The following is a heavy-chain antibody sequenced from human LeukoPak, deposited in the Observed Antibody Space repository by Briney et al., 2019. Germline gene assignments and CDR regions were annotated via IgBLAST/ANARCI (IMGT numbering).Heavy chain of an antibody. CDR2: IKQDGSEK. D-gene: IGHD3-16*01. V-gene: IGHV3-7*01. J-gene: IGHJ6*03. CDR3: ARVMSASVWRSYGSYYYYYYMDI. CDR1: GFTFSSYW. Sequence: GGSLRLSCAASGFTFSSYWMSWVRQAPGKGLEWVADIKQDGSEKYSVDSVKGRFTISRDNAKNSLYMQMNSLRAEDTAVYYCARVMSASVWRSYGSYYYYYYMDIWGKGTTVTVSS.